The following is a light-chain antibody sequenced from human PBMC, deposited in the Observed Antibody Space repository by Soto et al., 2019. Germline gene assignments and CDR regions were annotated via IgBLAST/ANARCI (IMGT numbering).Light chain of an antibody. CDR3: QQYNNWTPYT. CDR2: GAS. Sequence: EIVMTQSPATLSVSPGERATLSCRASQSVSSNLAWYQQKPGQAPRLLLYGASIRATGIPARFSGSGSGTEFTLTISSLQSEDFAVYYCQQYNNWTPYTFGQGTKLEIK. V-gene: IGKV3-15*01. CDR1: QSVSSN. J-gene: IGKJ2*01.